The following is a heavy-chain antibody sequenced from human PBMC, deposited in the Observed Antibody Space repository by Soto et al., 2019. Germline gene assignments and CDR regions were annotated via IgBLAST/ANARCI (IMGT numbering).Heavy chain of an antibody. V-gene: IGHV1-58*01. CDR2: IVVGSGNT. D-gene: IGHD1-7*01. CDR3: AAVWNWALDPFDI. Sequence: QWVRQARGQRLEWIGWIVVGSGNTNYAQKFQERVTITRDMSTSTAYMELSSLRSEDTAVYYCAAVWNWALDPFDIWGQGTMVTVSS. J-gene: IGHJ3*02.